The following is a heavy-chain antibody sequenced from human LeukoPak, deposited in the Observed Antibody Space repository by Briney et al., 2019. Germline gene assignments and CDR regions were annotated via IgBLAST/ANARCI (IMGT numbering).Heavy chain of an antibody. Sequence: GGSLRLSFAASGFTFSSYWMSWVRQAPGKGLEWVANINQDGSEKYYVDSVKGRFTISRDNAKNSLYLQMNSLRAEDTAVYYCARASPGGYSYGHGYWGQGTLVTVSS. V-gene: IGHV3-7*01. CDR3: ARASPGGYSYGHGY. J-gene: IGHJ4*02. CDR1: GFTFSSYW. CDR2: INQDGSEK. D-gene: IGHD5-18*01.